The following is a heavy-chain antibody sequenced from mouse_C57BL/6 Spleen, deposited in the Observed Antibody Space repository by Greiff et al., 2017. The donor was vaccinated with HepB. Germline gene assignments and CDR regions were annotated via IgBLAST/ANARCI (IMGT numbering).Heavy chain of an antibody. D-gene: IGHD2-4*01. CDR1: GYTFTSYW. V-gene: IGHV1-72*01. CDR3: ARLYYDYVFAY. J-gene: IGHJ3*01. CDR2: IDPNSGGT. Sequence: QVQLQQPGAELVKPGASVKLSCKASGYTFTSYWMHWVKQRPGRGLEWIGRIDPNSGGTKSTEKFKSKATLTVDKHSSPAYMQLSSLTSEDSAVYYCARLYYDYVFAYWGQGTLVTVSA.